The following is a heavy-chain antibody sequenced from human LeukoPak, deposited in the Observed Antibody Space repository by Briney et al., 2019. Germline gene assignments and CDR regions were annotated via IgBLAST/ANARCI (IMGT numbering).Heavy chain of an antibody. J-gene: IGHJ4*02. Sequence: PGGSLRLSCAASGFTFSNAWMSWVRQAPGKGLEWVGRIKSKTDGGTTDYAAPVKGRFTISRDDSKNTLYLQMNSLKTEDTVVYYCTTSYYYGSGSSYWGQGTLVTVSS. CDR1: GFTFSNAW. CDR2: IKSKTDGGTT. D-gene: IGHD3-10*01. CDR3: TTSYYYGSGSSY. V-gene: IGHV3-15*01.